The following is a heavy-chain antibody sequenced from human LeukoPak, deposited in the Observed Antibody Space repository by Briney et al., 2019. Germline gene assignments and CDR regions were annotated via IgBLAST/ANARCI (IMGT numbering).Heavy chain of an antibody. J-gene: IGHJ3*02. Sequence: SQTLSLTCTVSGVSISSGGYYWSWIRQHPGKGLEWIGYIYYSGSTYYNPSLKSRVTISVDTSKNQFSLKLSSVAAADTAVYYCARVRCSSTSCYAGGAAFDIWGQGTMVTVSS. V-gene: IGHV4-31*03. D-gene: IGHD2-2*01. CDR3: ARVRCSSTSCYAGGAAFDI. CDR1: GVSISSGGYY. CDR2: IYYSGST.